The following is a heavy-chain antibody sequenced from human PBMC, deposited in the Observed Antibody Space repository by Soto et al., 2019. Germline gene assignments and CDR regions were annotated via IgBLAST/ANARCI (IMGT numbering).Heavy chain of an antibody. D-gene: IGHD6-6*01. CDR1: GFTFSSYG. J-gene: IGHJ6*02. CDR3: AKEPAARPYYYGMDV. Sequence: QVQLVESGGGVVQPGRSLRLSCAASGFTFSSYGMHWVRQAPGKGLEWVAVIWYDGGNKYYADSVKGRFTISRDNSKNMLYLQMNSLRAEDTAVYYCAKEPAARPYYYGMDVWGQGTTVTVSS. CDR2: IWYDGGNK. V-gene: IGHV3-33*06.